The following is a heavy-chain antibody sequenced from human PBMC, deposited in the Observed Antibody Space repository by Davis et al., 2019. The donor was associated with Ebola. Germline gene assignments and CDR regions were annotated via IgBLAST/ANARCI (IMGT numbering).Heavy chain of an antibody. V-gene: IGHV3-30*04. D-gene: IGHD1-1*01. CDR2: ISYDGSNK. J-gene: IGHJ3*02. Sequence: GESLKISCAASGFSFRSYAMHWVRQAPGKGLEWVAVISYDGSNKYYADSVKGRFTISRDNSKNTLYLQMNSRRAEDTAVYYCAGGLELEGAFDIWGQGTMVTVSS. CDR1: GFSFRSYA. CDR3: AGGLELEGAFDI.